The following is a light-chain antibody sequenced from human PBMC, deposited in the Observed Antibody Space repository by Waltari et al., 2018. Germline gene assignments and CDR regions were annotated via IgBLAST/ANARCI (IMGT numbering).Light chain of an antibody. V-gene: IGKV1-5*01. J-gene: IGKJ1*01. CDR3: QQYQTFRT. CDR2: DAS. CDR1: QTISTW. Sequence: IQMTQSPSTLSASVGDRVTITCRASQTISTWLAWYQHKPGQAPKLLIYDASTIQSGVPSRFSVSGSGTEFSLTISTLQPDDFATYYCQQYQTFRTFGRGTRVELK.